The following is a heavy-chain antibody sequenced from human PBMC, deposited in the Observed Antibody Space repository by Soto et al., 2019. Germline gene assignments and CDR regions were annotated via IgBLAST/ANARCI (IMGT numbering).Heavy chain of an antibody. Sequence: ASVKVSCRASGYTFTSYGISWVRQAPGQGLEWMGWISAYNGNTNYAQKLQGRVTMTTDTSTSTAYMELRSLRSDDTAVYDCARLNGYCTNGVCFRDYYFYGMDVWG. CDR3: ARLNGYCTNGVCFRDYYFYGMDV. CDR2: ISAYNGNT. V-gene: IGHV1-18*04. J-gene: IGHJ6*02. D-gene: IGHD2-8*01. CDR1: GYTFTSYG.